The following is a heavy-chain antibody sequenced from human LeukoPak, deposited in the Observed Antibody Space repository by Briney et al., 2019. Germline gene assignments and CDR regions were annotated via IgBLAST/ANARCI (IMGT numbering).Heavy chain of an antibody. V-gene: IGHV3-48*03. CDR1: GFTFSSYE. D-gene: IGHD4-17*01. CDR3: AKAPYGVTTGDY. Sequence: GGSLRLSCAASGFTFSSYEMNWVRQAPGKGLEWVSYISSSGSTIYYADSVKGRFTISRDNAKNSLYLQMNSLRAEDTAVYYCAKAPYGVTTGDYWGQGTLVTVSS. CDR2: ISSSGSTI. J-gene: IGHJ4*02.